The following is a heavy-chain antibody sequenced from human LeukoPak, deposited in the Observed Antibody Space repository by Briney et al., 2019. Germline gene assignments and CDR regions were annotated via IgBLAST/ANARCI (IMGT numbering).Heavy chain of an antibody. J-gene: IGHJ4*02. V-gene: IGHV3-30*02. Sequence: GGSLRLSCAASGFTFSHYGMHWVRQAPGKGLEWVTFIRYDGSNEYYADSVKGRFTISRDNSKNTLFLQMNSLRAEDTAVYYCAKPIWGAAVAGAYFDCWGQGTLVTVCS. CDR1: GFTFSHYG. CDR2: IRYDGSNE. D-gene: IGHD6-19*01. CDR3: AKPIWGAAVAGAYFDC.